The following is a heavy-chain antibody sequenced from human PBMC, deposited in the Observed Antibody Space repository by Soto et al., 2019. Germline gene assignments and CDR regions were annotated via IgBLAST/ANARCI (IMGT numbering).Heavy chain of an antibody. J-gene: IGHJ4*02. CDR2: ISGSGGST. Sequence: EVQLLESGGGLVQPGGSLRLSCAASGFTFSSYAMSWVRQAPGKGLEWVSAISGSGGSTYYADSVKGRFTISRDNSKNTLYLQMNSLRAEDTAVYYCAKDGGLGELSSVPLYFDYWGQGTLVTVSS. CDR3: AKDGGLGELSSVPLYFDY. CDR1: GFTFSSYA. D-gene: IGHD3-16*02. V-gene: IGHV3-23*01.